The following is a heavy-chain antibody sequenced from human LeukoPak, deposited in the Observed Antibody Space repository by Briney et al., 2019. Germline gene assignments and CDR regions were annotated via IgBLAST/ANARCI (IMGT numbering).Heavy chain of an antibody. J-gene: IGHJ4*02. CDR2: IRYDGSNK. CDR1: GFIFSSYG. CDR3: AKNGVVVAAFYFDY. D-gene: IGHD2-15*01. Sequence: PGGSLRLSCAASGFIFSSYGMHWVRQAPGKGLEWVAFIRYDGSNKYCADSVKGRFTISRDNSKNTLYLQMNSLRGEDTAVYYCAKNGVVVAAFYFDYWGQGTLVTVSS. V-gene: IGHV3-30*02.